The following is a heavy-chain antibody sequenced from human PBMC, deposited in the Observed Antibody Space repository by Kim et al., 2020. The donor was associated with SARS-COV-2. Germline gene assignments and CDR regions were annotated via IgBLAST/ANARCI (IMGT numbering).Heavy chain of an antibody. J-gene: IGHJ6*02. CDR3: AKTYSGYGPDYYYYYGMDV. V-gene: IGHV3-23*01. CDR1: GFTFSSYA. D-gene: IGHD5-12*01. Sequence: GGSLRLSCAASGFTFSSYAMSWVRQAPGKGLEWVSAISGSGGSTYYADSVKGRFTISRDNSKNTLYLQMNSLRAEDTAVYYCAKTYSGYGPDYYYYYGMDVWGQGTTVTVSS. CDR2: ISGSGGST.